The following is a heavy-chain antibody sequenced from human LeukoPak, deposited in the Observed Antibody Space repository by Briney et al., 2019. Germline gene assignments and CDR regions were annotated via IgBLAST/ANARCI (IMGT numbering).Heavy chain of an antibody. V-gene: IGHV3-23*01. J-gene: IGHJ4*02. CDR1: GFTFSKYA. CDR2: ISGSGATS. D-gene: IGHD2-8*01. CDR3: AKDRIVLTVYAFDS. Sequence: PGGSLRLSCAASGFTFSKYAMNWVRQLAGKGLEWVSVISGSGATSSYADSVQGRFTISRDNSKNTVYLQMNSLRPEDTAVYYCAKDRIVLTVYAFDSWGQGSLVTVSS.